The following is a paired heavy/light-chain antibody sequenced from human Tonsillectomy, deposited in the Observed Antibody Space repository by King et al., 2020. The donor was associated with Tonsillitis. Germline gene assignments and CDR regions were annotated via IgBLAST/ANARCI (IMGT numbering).Heavy chain of an antibody. CDR3: ARVQRRHPGTYVADDAFDV. V-gene: IGHV4-59*07. D-gene: IGHD1-26*01. J-gene: IGHJ3*01. CDR2: IHYSGST. CDR1: GDSISNYY. Sequence: QMQLQESGPGLVKPSDTLSLTCTVSGDSISNYYWTWIRQPPGKGLEWIGYIHYSGSTNYNPSVESRVTISVDTSKNQFSLKLSSVTTADTAIYYCARVQRRHPGTYVADDAFDVWGQGTMVTVSS.
Light chain of an antibody. V-gene: IGKV4-1*01. CDR2: WAS. CDR1: QSLLYSSNNENY. CDR3: QQYYVTPWT. J-gene: IGKJ1*01. Sequence: DIVMTQSPDSLAVSLGERATINCKSSQSLLYSSNNENYLAWYQQTPGQPPKLLIYWASTRKSGVPDRFSGSGSGTDFTLTISSLQAEDVAVYYCQQYYVTPWTFGQGTKVEIK.